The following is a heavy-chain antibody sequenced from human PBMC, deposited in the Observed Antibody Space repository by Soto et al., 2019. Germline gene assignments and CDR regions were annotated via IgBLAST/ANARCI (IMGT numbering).Heavy chain of an antibody. J-gene: IGHJ6*02. V-gene: IGHV3-23*01. CDR1: VFAFTGGA. D-gene: IGHD6-13*01. CDR2: IGGSGGST. Sequence: PAWSVRLACGACVFAFTGGALSGVRQSPLKGVGWGAAIGGSGGSTYYADSVKGRFTISRDNSKNTLYLQMDSLRGEDTAVYYCAKTILEVAPGISRRSPFRKTSAPPDYYYYGVDVWGQATMVTV. CDR3: AKTILEVAPGISRRSPFRKTSAPPDYYYYGVDV.